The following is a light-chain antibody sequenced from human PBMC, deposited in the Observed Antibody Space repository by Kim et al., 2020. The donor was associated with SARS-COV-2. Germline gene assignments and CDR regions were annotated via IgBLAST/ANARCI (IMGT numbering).Light chain of an antibody. J-gene: IGKJ3*01. CDR1: QSLSSSY. CDR2: GAS. Sequence: EIVLTQSPGTLSLSPGERATLSCRASQSLSSSYLAWYQQKPGQAPRLLIYGASSRATGTPDRFSGSGSGTDFTLTISRLEPEDFAVYYCQQYASSVTFGPGTKVDIK. CDR3: QQYASSVT. V-gene: IGKV3-20*01.